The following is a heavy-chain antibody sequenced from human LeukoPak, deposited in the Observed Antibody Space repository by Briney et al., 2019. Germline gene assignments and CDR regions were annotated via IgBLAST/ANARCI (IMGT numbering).Heavy chain of an antibody. CDR2: ISGSGGST. D-gene: IGHD2-21*02. J-gene: IGHJ6*02. V-gene: IGHV3-23*01. CDR1: GFTFSSYA. CDR3: ARVRVVVVTATTYGMDV. Sequence: GGSLRLSCAASGFTFSSYAMSWVRQAPGKGLEWVSAISGSGGSTYYADSVKGRFTISRDNSKNTLYLQMNSLRAEDTAVYYCARVRVVVVTATTYGMDVWGQGTTVTVSS.